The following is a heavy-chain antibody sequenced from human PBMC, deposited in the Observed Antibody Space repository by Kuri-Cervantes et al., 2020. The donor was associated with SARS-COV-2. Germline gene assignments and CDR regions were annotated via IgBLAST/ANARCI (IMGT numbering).Heavy chain of an antibody. CDR3: ARVHKAGATYYYYYMDV. J-gene: IGHJ6*03. CDR2: ISSSGSTI. CDR1: GFTFSDYY. D-gene: IGHD1-26*01. V-gene: IGHV3-11*04. Sequence: GGSLRLSCAASGFTFSDYYMSWIRQAPGKGLEWVSYISSSGSTIYYADSVKGRFTISRDNAKNSLYLQMNSLRAEDTAVYYCARVHKAGATYYYYYMDVWGKGTTVTVSS.